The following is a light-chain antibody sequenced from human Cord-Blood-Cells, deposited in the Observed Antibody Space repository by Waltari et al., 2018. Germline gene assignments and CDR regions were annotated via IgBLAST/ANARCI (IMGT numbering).Light chain of an antibody. CDR2: WAS. Sequence: DIVMTQSPASLAVSLGEGATINCKSSRSVLYSSNTKNYLDWYQQKPGQPPKLLIYWASTRESGVPARCSGSGSGTDFTLTISSLQAEDVAAYYCQQYYSTPPTFGQGTKVEIK. J-gene: IGKJ1*01. CDR3: QQYYSTPPT. V-gene: IGKV4-1*01. CDR1: RSVLYSSNTKNY.